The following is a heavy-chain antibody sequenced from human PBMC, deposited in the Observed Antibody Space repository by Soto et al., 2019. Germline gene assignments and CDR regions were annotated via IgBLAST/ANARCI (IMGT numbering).Heavy chain of an antibody. CDR1: GGSIDNYY. D-gene: IGHD3-10*01. V-gene: IGHV4-4*07. CDR3: ARGLRRGVIVWFDP. Sequence: SETLSLTCTVSGGSIDNYYWSWIRQPAGKGLEWIGRIYISGNTNYNPSLKSRVAMSVDTSKNQFSLKLSSVTAADTAVYYCARGLRRGVIVWFDPWGQGTLVTVS. CDR2: IYISGNT. J-gene: IGHJ5*02.